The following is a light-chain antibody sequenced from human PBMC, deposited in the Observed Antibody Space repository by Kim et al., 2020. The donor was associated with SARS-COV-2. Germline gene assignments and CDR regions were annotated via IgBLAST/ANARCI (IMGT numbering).Light chain of an antibody. CDR1: QSISTF. Sequence: SVGDRITITCRASQSISTFLHWYQQKPGKAPKLLIYGASSLQSGVPSRFSGRGSGTDFTLIISSLEPEDFGTYYCQQSYTTPTWTFGQGTKVDIK. CDR2: GAS. V-gene: IGKV1-39*01. CDR3: QQSYTTPTWT. J-gene: IGKJ1*01.